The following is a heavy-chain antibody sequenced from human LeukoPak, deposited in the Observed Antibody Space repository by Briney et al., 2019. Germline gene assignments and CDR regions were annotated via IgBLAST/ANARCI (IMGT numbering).Heavy chain of an antibody. Sequence: AGGSLRLSCAASGFTFSSYAMSWVRQAPGKGLEWVSAISGSGGSTYYADSVKGRFTISRDNSKNTLYLQMNSLRAEDTAVYYCAKASGYSYAPGNWFDPWGQGTLVTVSS. CDR2: ISGSGGST. D-gene: IGHD5-18*01. J-gene: IGHJ5*02. V-gene: IGHV3-23*01. CDR1: GFTFSSYA. CDR3: AKASGYSYAPGNWFDP.